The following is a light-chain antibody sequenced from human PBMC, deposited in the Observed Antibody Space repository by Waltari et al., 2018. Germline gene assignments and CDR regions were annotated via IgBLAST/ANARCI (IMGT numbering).Light chain of an antibody. CDR2: TNP. CDR1: SSNIGAGYD. J-gene: IGLJ2*01. Sequence: QSVLTQPPSVSGAPRQRVTISCTGNSSNIGAGYDVHWYHQLPGSAPKLLIYTNPNRPSGVPDRFSGSKSGTSASLAITGLQAEDEAHYYCQSYDNSLSGVVFGGGTKLTVL. V-gene: IGLV1-40*01. CDR3: QSYDNSLSGVV.